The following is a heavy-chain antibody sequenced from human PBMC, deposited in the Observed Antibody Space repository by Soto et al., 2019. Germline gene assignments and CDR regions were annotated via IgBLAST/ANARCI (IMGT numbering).Heavy chain of an antibody. V-gene: IGHV3-30-3*01. CDR1: GFTFSSFG. CDR2: ISSAGTYE. J-gene: IGHJ4*02. CDR3: ARDLSVRSGSYYRFDH. D-gene: IGHD3-10*01. Sequence: QVQLVESGGGVVQPGTSLRLSCAASGFTFSSFGMHWVRQAPGKGLEWVAAISSAGTYEYHADAVKGRFIICRYNYSNTLYLKMSTLGAEDTAVYYWARDLSVRSGSYYRFDHGGQGTLVTVSS.